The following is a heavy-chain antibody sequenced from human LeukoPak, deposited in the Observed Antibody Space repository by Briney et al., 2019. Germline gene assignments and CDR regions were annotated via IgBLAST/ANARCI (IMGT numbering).Heavy chain of an antibody. CDR3: AKLRFSSIGDAFDI. CDR2: ITGSGGST. Sequence: GGSLRLSCVVSGFIFSSYAMTWVRQAPGKGLEWVSVITGSGGSTSYADSVKGRFTISRDNSKNTLYLQMYSLRAEDTAIYYCAKLRFSSIGDAFDIWGQGTMVTVSS. J-gene: IGHJ3*02. D-gene: IGHD3-3*01. CDR1: GFIFSSYA. V-gene: IGHV3-23*01.